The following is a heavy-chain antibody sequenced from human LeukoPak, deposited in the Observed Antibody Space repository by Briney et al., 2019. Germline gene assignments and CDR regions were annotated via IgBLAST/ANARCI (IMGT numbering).Heavy chain of an antibody. V-gene: IGHV3-21*01. D-gene: IGHD3-16*01. Sequence: PGGSLRLSCAASGFTFSSYSMNWVRQAPGKGLEWVSSISSSSSYIYYADSVKGRFTISRDNSKNTLYLQMNSLRAEDTAVYYCAKNGGRLLYYYGMDVWGQGTTVTVSS. CDR2: ISSSSSYI. CDR3: AKNGGRLLYYYGMDV. CDR1: GFTFSSYS. J-gene: IGHJ6*02.